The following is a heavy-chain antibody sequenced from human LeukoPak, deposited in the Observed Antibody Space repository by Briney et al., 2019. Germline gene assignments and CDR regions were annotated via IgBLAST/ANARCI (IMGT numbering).Heavy chain of an antibody. CDR1: GGTFSSYA. J-gene: IGHJ4*02. CDR3: ARGGSYGRFDY. V-gene: IGHV1-69*06. Sequence: ASVKISCKASGGTFSSYAISWVRQAPGQGLEWMGGIIPIFGTANYAQKFQGRVTITADKSTSTAYMELSSLRSEDTAVYYCARGGSYGRFDYWGQGTLVTVSS. CDR2: IIPIFGTA. D-gene: IGHD5-18*01.